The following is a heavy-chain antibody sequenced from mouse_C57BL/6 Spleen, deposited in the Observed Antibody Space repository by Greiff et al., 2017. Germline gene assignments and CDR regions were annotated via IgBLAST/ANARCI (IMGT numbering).Heavy chain of an antibody. D-gene: IGHD2-4*01. CDR3: ARGGYYDYSFDY. J-gene: IGHJ2*01. CDR2: IWSGGST. V-gene: IGHV2-2*01. Sequence: VQLQESGPGLVQPSQRLSITCTVSGFSLTSYGVHWVRQSPGKGLEWLGVIWSGGSTDYHAAFISRLSISKDNSKSQVFFKMNSLQADDTAIYYCARGGYYDYSFDYWGQGTTLTVSS. CDR1: GFSLTSYG.